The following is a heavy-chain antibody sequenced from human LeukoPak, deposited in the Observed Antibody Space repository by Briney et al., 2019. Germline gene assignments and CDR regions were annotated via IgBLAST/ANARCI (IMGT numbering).Heavy chain of an antibody. J-gene: IGHJ4*02. D-gene: IGHD2-15*01. CDR3: VKDKYPVVVAATLDY. Sequence: PGGSLRLSCSASGFTFSNYAMHWVRQAPGTGLEYVSDISSNGGITYYADSVKGRFTVSRDNSKNMLYLQMNSLRAEDTAVYYCVKDKYPVVVAATLDYWGQGILVTVSS. V-gene: IGHV3-64D*09. CDR2: ISSNGGIT. CDR1: GFTFSNYA.